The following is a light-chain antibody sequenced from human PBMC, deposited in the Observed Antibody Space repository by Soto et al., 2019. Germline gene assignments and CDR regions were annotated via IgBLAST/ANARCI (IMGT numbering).Light chain of an antibody. J-gene: IGLJ2*01. V-gene: IGLV2-23*02. CDR3: CSYAGSTAVV. CDR2: EVS. Sequence: QSALTQPASVSGSPGQSITISCTGTSSDVGSYNLVSWYQQHPGKAPKFIIYEVSKRPSGVSNRFSGSKSGNTASLTSSGLQAEDEADYYCCSYAGSTAVVFGGGTKVTVL. CDR1: SSDVGSYNL.